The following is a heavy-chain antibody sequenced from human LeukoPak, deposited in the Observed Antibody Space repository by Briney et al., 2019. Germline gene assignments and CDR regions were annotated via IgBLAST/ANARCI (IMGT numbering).Heavy chain of an antibody. V-gene: IGHV3-48*04. Sequence: GGSLRLSCAASGFTFSTYNMNWVRQAPGKGLEWVSYISSSSSTIYYADSVKGRFTISRDNAKNSLYLQMNSLRAEDTAVYYCAREGQELLDYWGQGTLVTVSS. D-gene: IGHD1-26*01. CDR1: GFTFSTYN. CDR3: AREGQELLDY. CDR2: ISSSSSTI. J-gene: IGHJ4*02.